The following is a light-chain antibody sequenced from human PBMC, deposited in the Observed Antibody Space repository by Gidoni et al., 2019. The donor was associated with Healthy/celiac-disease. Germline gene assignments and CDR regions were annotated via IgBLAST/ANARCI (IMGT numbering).Light chain of an antibody. CDR3: QQYNSSPRT. CDR1: QSIRSW. V-gene: IGKV1-5*03. Sequence: IQMTQSPSTLSASVGYRVTITCPASQSIRSWLAWYQQKPGKAPKLLIYKASSLESGVPSRFSGSGSGTDFTLTISSLHPDDFATYYCQQYNSSPRTFGQGTKVEIK. CDR2: KAS. J-gene: IGKJ1*01.